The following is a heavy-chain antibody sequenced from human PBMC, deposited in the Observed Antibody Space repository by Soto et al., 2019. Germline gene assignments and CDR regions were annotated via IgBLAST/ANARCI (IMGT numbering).Heavy chain of an antibody. CDR3: ARGNAENCSSTSCYFYYYYGMHV. V-gene: IGHV4-34*01. CDR1: CGSFSGYC. Sequence: SETVSLTCAVYCGSFSGYCWSCIRQPPWKGLEWIVEINHSGSTNYNPSLKSRVTISVDTSKNQFSLKLRSVTAADTDVYYCARGNAENCSSTSCYFYYYYGMHVWGQGTTVT. J-gene: IGHJ6*01. CDR2: INHSGST. D-gene: IGHD2-2*01.